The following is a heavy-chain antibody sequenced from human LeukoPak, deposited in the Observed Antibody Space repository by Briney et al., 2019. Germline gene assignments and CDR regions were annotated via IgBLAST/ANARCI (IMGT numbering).Heavy chain of an antibody. CDR2: VSGYNGDT. CDR1: GYTLTESS. J-gene: IGHJ4*02. D-gene: IGHD6-19*01. Sequence: ASVKVSCKVSGYTLTESSMHWVRQAPGKGLEWMGWVSGYNGDTDYAQNLQGRVTMTTDTSTSTAYLELRSLISDDTAVYFCARDIGASAWDRLGYYWGQGTLVTVSS. CDR3: ARDIGASAWDRLGYY. V-gene: IGHV1-18*01.